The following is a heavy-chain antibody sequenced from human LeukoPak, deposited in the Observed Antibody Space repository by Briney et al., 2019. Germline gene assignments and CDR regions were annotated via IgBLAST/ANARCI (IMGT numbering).Heavy chain of an antibody. D-gene: IGHD6-6*01. CDR3: AKDGLGSRIAARPRYFDY. CDR1: GYTFTSYY. CDR2: INPSGGST. V-gene: IGHV1-46*01. Sequence: WASVKVSCKASGYTFTSYYMHWVRQAPGQGLEWMGIINPSGGSTSYAQKFQGRVTMTRDTSTSTVYMELSSLRSEDTAVYYCAKDGLGSRIAARPRYFDYWGQGTLVTVSS. J-gene: IGHJ4*02.